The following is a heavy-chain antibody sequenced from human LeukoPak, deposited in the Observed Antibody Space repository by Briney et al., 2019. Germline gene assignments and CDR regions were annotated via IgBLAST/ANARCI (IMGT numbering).Heavy chain of an antibody. Sequence: SETLSLTCAVSGYSISSDYYWGWIRQPPGKGLEWIGSIYHSGTTYYSPSLKSRVTISVDTSKNQFSLKLSSVTAADTAFYYCARGVGGSRWYVDYWGRGTLVTVSS. CDR1: GYSISSDYY. CDR3: ARGVGGSRWYVDY. V-gene: IGHV4-38-2*01. CDR2: IYHSGTT. J-gene: IGHJ4*02. D-gene: IGHD6-13*01.